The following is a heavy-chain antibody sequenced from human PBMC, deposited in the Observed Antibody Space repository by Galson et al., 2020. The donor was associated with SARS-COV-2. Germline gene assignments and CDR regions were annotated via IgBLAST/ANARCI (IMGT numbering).Heavy chain of an antibody. CDR3: ARGEVCGGDCSVFYLDH. D-gene: IGHD2-21*02. J-gene: IGHJ4*02. CDR1: GGSFSTYP. V-gene: IGHV1-69*13. Sequence: SVQVSCKPSGGSFSTYPISWVRLAPGQGLEWLGGIIPIFGTPDYARKFQGRLTITADEATSTAYMELSSLRSEDTAMYYCARGEVCGGDCSVFYLDHWGQGTLVTVSS. CDR2: IIPIFGTP.